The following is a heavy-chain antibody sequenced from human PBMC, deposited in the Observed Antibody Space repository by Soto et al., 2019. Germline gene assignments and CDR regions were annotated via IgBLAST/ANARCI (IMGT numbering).Heavy chain of an antibody. V-gene: IGHV4-31*03. J-gene: IGHJ4*02. CDR3: ARERFYDSSGYFDY. CDR1: GGSISSGGYY. Sequence: QVQLQESGPGLVKPSQTLSLTCTVSGGSISSGGYYWSWIRQHPGKGLEWIGYIYYSGSTYYNPSLKGRATISVDTSKNQFSLKPGSVTAEDTAVYYCARERFYDSSGYFDYWGQGTLVTVSS. CDR2: IYYSGST. D-gene: IGHD3-22*01.